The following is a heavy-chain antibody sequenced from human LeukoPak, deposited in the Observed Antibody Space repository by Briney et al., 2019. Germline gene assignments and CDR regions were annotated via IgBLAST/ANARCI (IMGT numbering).Heavy chain of an antibody. D-gene: IGHD3-10*01. J-gene: IGHJ4*02. CDR1: GYTFNDHH. V-gene: IGHV1-2*06. CDR2: IQPRTGDT. CDR3: ASHYGPGPV. Sequence: ASVKVSCKTSGYTFNDHHIHWVRQAPGQGLEWMGRIQPRTGDTDFAQKFQGRATMTRDTSITTGYLELTSLTSDDTAVYYCASHYGPGPVWGQGTLVTVS.